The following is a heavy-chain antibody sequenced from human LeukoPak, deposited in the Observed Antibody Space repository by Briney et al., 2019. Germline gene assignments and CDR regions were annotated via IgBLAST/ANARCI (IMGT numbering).Heavy chain of an antibody. CDR1: GGSISSSSYY. D-gene: IGHD3-16*01. CDR2: IYYSGST. V-gene: IGHV4-39*07. Sequence: SETLSLTCTVSGGSISSSSYYWGWIRQPPGKGLEWIGSIYYSGSTYYNPSLKSRVTISVDTSKNQFSLKLSSVTAADTAVYYCAREALPYVWGTGGFDPWGQGTLVTVSS. J-gene: IGHJ5*02. CDR3: AREALPYVWGTGGFDP.